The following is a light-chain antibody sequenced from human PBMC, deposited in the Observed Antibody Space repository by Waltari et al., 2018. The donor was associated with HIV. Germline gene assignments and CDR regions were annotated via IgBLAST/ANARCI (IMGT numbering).Light chain of an antibody. CDR2: EVR. J-gene: IGLJ2*01. Sequence: QSALTQPASVSGSPGKSITISCTGTSSDVWSYNIVSWDQQTPGKAPKLIIYEVRKRPSGVSNRFSGSKSGSTASLTISGLQPEDEADYCCCSYASTTDTYVVFGGGTKLTVL. CDR3: CSYASTTDTYVV. V-gene: IGLV2-23*02. CDR1: SSDVWSYNI.